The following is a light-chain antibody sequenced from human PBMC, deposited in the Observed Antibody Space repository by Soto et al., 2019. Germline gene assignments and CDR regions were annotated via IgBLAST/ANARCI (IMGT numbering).Light chain of an antibody. V-gene: IGLV2-14*03. CDR3: SSYAGSSSYV. CDR2: EVN. J-gene: IGLJ1*01. Sequence: QSALTQPASVSGSPGQSITISCTGTSSDVGAYNHVSWYQQHPGKVPKIMIYEVNNRPSGVSNRFSASKSGNTASLTISGLQAEDEATYYCSSYAGSSSYVFGTGTKVTVL. CDR1: SSDVGAYNH.